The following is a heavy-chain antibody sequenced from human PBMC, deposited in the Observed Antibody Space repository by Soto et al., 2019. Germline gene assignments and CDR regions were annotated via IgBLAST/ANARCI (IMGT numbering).Heavy chain of an antibody. J-gene: IGHJ6*02. Sequence: GGSLRLSCAASGFTFSSYAMSWVRQAPGKGLEWVSAISGSGGSTYYADSVKGRFTISRDNSKNTLYLQMNSLRAEDTTANYWAKARLLQYRSYYYYGMDVWAQGTTVTVS. CDR2: ISGSGGST. D-gene: IGHD2-15*01. CDR1: GFTFSSYA. CDR3: AKARLLQYRSYYYYGMDV. V-gene: IGHV3-23*01.